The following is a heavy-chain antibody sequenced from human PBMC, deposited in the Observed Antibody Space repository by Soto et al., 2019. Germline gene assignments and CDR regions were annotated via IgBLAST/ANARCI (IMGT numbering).Heavy chain of an antibody. D-gene: IGHD3-10*01. V-gene: IGHV1-2*04. CDR1: GYTFTGYY. Sequence: ASVKVSCKASGYTFTGYYMHWVRQAPGQGLEWMGWINPNSGGTNYAQKFQGWVTMTRDTSISTAYMELSRLRSDDTAVYYCARDLERYGSGRFDYWGQGTLVTVSS. J-gene: IGHJ4*02. CDR2: INPNSGGT. CDR3: ARDLERYGSGRFDY.